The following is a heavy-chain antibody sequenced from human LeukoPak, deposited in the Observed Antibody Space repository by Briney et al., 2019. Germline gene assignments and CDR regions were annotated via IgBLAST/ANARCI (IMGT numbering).Heavy chain of an antibody. D-gene: IGHD3/OR15-3a*01. Sequence: SETLSLTCAVYGGSFSGYYWSWIRQPPGKGLEWIGEINHSGSTNYNPSLKSRVTMTSDTSKNQFSLRLTSMTAADTAVYYCVRVGDFWTVPYWGQGTLVTVSS. CDR3: VRVGDFWTVPY. J-gene: IGHJ4*02. V-gene: IGHV4-34*01. CDR2: INHSGST. CDR1: GGSFSGYY.